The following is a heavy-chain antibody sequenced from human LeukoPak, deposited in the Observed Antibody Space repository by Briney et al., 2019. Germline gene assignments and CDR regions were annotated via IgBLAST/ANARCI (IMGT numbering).Heavy chain of an antibody. V-gene: IGHV4-30-2*01. CDR1: GGSISSGGYS. CDR2: IYHSGST. CDR3: ARSPSGYDYYFDY. Sequence: PSETLSLTCAVSGGSISSGGYSWSWIRQPPGKVLEWIGYIYHSGSTYYNPSLKSRVTISVDRSKNQFSLKLSSVTAADTAVYYCARSPSGYDYYFDYWGQGTLVTVSS. D-gene: IGHD5-12*01. J-gene: IGHJ4*02.